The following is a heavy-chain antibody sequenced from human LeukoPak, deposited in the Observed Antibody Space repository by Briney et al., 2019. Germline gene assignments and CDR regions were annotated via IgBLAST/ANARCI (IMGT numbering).Heavy chain of an antibody. CDR3: ARGGSGWYVLDY. CDR1: GYTFTGYY. D-gene: IGHD6-19*01. J-gene: IGHJ4*02. V-gene: IGHV1-46*01. Sequence: ASVKVSCKASGYTFTGYYMHWVRQAPGQGLEWMGIINPSGGSTRYAQKFQGRVTMTRDMSTSTVYMELSSLRSEDTAVYYCARGGSGWYVLDYWGQGTLVTVSS. CDR2: INPSGGST.